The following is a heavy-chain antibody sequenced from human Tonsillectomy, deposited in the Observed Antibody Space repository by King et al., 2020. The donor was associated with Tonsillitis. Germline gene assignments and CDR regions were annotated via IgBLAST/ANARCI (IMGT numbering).Heavy chain of an antibody. J-gene: IGHJ2*01. Sequence: QLVQSGGGVVQPGRSLRLSCAASGFTFSNNGMHWVRQAPGKGLEWVALIAYDGSYENYADSVKGRFTISRDNSKNTLYLEMNSLRVEDTAVYYCAKDGSGFSDRDFDLWGRGTLVTVSS. D-gene: IGHD5-12*01. CDR2: IAYDGSYE. CDR1: GFTFSNNG. CDR3: AKDGSGFSDRDFDL. V-gene: IGHV3-30*18.